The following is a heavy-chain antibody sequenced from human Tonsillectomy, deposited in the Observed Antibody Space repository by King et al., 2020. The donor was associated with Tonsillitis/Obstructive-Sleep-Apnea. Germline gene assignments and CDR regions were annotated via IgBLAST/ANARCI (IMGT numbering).Heavy chain of an antibody. CDR3: ARRKWLQGNYYLDY. V-gene: IGHV4-59*08. CDR2: IYYSGST. CDR1: GASINSHY. Sequence: QVQLQESGPGRVKPSETLSLTCTVSGASINSHYWSWIRLPPGKGLEWIGYIYYSGSTNYNPSLKSRVTISVDRSKNQFSLKLSSLTAADTAVSYCARRKWLQGNYYLDYWGQGTPATVSS. J-gene: IGHJ4*02. D-gene: IGHD2-8*01.